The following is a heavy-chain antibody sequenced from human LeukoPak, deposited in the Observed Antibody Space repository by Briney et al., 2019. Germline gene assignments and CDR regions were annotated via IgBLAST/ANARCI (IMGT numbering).Heavy chain of an antibody. V-gene: IGHV3-53*01. CDR2: IYSGGST. D-gene: IGHD1-26*01. CDR1: GFTVSNNY. CDR3: ARSTVGAPNY. Sequence: PGGSLRLSCAASGFTVSNNYMSWVRQAPGKGLEWVSVIYSGGSTYYADSVMGRFTISRDNSKNTLYLQMNSLRAEDTAVYYCARSTVGAPNYWGQGTLVTVSS. J-gene: IGHJ4*02.